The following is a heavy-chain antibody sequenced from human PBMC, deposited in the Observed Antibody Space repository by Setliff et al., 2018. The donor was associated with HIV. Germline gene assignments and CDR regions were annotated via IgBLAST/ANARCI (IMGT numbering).Heavy chain of an antibody. Sequence: GGSLRLSCVAPGFTFSSYCMDWFRQAPGKGLEWISSISSSSNFIHYANSVSGLCTITIYSAKNSLYLQMNSLRAENTAVYYCVRDYGSGTNFFYSMDVWGKGTTVTVSS. CDR1: GFTFSSYC. CDR3: VRDYGSGTNFFYSMDV. D-gene: IGHD3-10*01. V-gene: IGHV3-21*01. CDR2: ISSSSNFI. J-gene: IGHJ6*03.